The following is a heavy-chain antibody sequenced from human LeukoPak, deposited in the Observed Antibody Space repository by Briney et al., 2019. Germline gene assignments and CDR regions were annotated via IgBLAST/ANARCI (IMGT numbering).Heavy chain of an antibody. Sequence: SENLSLTCTVSGGSMSSSSYYWGWIRQPPGKGLEWIGSIYYSESTYQNPSLKSRVTISVDTSKNQFSLKLSSVTAADTAVYYCARLIAAAQYYYYYYYMDVWGKGTTVTISS. CDR2: IYYSEST. CDR1: GGSMSSSSYY. J-gene: IGHJ6*03. D-gene: IGHD6-13*01. CDR3: ARLIAAAQYYYYYYYMDV. V-gene: IGHV4-39*07.